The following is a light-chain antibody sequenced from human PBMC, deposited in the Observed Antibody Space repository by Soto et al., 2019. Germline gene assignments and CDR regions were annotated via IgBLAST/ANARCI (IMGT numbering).Light chain of an antibody. CDR2: AAS. CDR3: QRYNSASSIT. V-gene: IGKV1-27*01. Sequence: DIQMTQSPSSLSASVGDRVTITCRASQGIRNYLAWYQQKPGKVPKLLIYAASTLQSGVPSRFSGSGSGTDFTLTISSLQPEDVATYYCQRYNSASSITFGQGTRLEIK. CDR1: QGIRNY. J-gene: IGKJ5*01.